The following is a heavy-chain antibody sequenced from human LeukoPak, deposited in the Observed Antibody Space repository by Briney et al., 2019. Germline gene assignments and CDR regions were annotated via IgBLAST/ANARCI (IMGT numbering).Heavy chain of an antibody. CDR2: INHSGST. CDR3: ARGSRRWLHGLSHAKYYFDY. J-gene: IGHJ4*02. D-gene: IGHD5-24*01. Sequence: SETLSLTCAVYGGSFSGYYWSWIRQPPGKGLERIGEINHSGSTNYNPSLKSRVTISVDTSKNQFSLKLSSVTAADTAVYYCARGSRRWLHGLSHAKYYFDYWGQGTLVTVSS. V-gene: IGHV4-34*01. CDR1: GGSFSGYY.